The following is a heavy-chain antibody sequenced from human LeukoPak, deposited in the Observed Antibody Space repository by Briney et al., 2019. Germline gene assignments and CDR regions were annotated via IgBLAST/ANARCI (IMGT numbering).Heavy chain of an antibody. J-gene: IGHJ4*02. Sequence: GGSLRLSCAASGFTFSSYSMNWVRQAPGKGLEWVSSISSSSSYIYYADSVKGRFTISRDNAKNSLYLQMNSLSAEDTAVYYCARSPQLDIVVVVAAIDYWGQGTLVTVSS. CDR3: ARSPQLDIVVVVAAIDY. CDR1: GFTFSSYS. D-gene: IGHD2-15*01. CDR2: ISSSSSYI. V-gene: IGHV3-21*01.